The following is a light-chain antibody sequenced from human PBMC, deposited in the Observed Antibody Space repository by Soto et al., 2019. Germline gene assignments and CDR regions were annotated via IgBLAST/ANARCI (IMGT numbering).Light chain of an antibody. Sequence: QSALTQFPSASGSPGQSITVSCTGTSSDVGDYNFVSWYQQHPGKAPKLLIYEVTKRPSGVPDRFSGSKSGNTASLTVSGLQSEDEADYYCSSFAASHVVFGGGTKLTVL. CDR2: EVT. V-gene: IGLV2-8*01. CDR1: SSDVGDYNF. J-gene: IGLJ2*01. CDR3: SSFAASHVV.